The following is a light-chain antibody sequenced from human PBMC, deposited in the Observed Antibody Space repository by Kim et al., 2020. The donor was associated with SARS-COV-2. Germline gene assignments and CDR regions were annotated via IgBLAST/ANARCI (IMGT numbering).Light chain of an antibody. CDR1: QSVGTY. V-gene: IGKV3-11*01. J-gene: IGKJ5*01. Sequence: PGERATLSCRASQSVGTYLAWYQQKPGQAPRLLIYDASNRATGIPARFSGSGSGTDFTLTISSLEPEDFAVYYCQQRRTWSPITFGQGTRLE. CDR2: DAS. CDR3: QQRRTWSPIT.